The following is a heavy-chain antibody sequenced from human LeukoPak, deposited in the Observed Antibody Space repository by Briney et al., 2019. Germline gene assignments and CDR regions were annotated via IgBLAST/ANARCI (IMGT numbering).Heavy chain of an antibody. V-gene: IGHV4-4*02. CDR3: ASGGVLYGSGYYFDY. CDR1: GGSISSSNW. J-gene: IGHJ4*02. Sequence: SETLSLTCAVSGGSISSSNWWSWVRQPPGKGLEWIGEINHSGSTNYNPSLKSRVTISVDTSKNQFSLKLSSVTAADTAVYYCASGGVLYGSGYYFDYWGQGTLVTVSS. D-gene: IGHD3-10*01. CDR2: INHSGST.